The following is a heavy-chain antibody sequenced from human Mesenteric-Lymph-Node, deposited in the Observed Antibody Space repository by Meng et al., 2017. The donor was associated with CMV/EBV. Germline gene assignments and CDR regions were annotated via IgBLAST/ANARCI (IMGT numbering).Heavy chain of an antibody. CDR1: GYTFTGYY. Sequence: ASVKVSCKASGYTFTGYYMHWVRQAPGQGLEWMGTINTVFNTPTYAQNFQGRVTITTDASMGTAYMEVSSLRFEDTAIYYCTRTIWSGYYLPTDFWGLGTLVTVSS. CDR3: TRTIWSGYYLPTDF. J-gene: IGHJ4*02. D-gene: IGHD3-3*01. CDR2: INTVFNTP. V-gene: IGHV1-46*01.